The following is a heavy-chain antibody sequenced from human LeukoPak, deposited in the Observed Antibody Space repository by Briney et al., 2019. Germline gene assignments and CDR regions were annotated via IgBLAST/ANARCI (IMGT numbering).Heavy chain of an antibody. D-gene: IGHD3-9*01. Sequence: GGSLRVSCAASGVTFSSYAMSWVRQAPGKGLEWVSAISGSGGSTYYADSVKGRFTISRDNSKNTLYLQMNSLRAEDTAVYYCAKLVYDILPPFDYWGQGTLVTVSS. CDR1: GVTFSSYA. CDR2: ISGSGGST. J-gene: IGHJ4*02. CDR3: AKLVYDILPPFDY. V-gene: IGHV3-23*01.